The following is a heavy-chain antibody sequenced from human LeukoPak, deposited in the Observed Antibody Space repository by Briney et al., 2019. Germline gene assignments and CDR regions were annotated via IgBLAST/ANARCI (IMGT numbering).Heavy chain of an antibody. Sequence: GASVKVSCKASGYTFTSYAMHWVRQAPGQRLEWMGWINAGNGNTKYSQKFQGRVTITRDTSASTAYMELSSLRSEDTAVYYCARVKSRDGYNFDFDYWGQGTLVTVSS. J-gene: IGHJ4*02. CDR1: GYTFTSYA. D-gene: IGHD5-24*01. CDR2: INAGNGNT. CDR3: ARVKSRDGYNFDFDY. V-gene: IGHV1-3*01.